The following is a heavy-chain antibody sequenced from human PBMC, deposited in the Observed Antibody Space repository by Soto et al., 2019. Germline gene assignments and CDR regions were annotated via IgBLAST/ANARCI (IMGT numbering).Heavy chain of an antibody. V-gene: IGHV1-46*01. CDR3: VRGPDSSGSLYYLEY. J-gene: IGHJ4*02. D-gene: IGHD3-22*01. Sequence: GASVKVSCKASGYMFTYYYIHWVRQGPGQGLEWMGIINPNGGTTTYAQNFQGRVTMTRDTSTSTVYLELTSLTSEDTAIYYCVRGPDSSGSLYYLEYWGQGTLGGVSS. CDR1: GYMFTYYY. CDR2: INPNGGTT.